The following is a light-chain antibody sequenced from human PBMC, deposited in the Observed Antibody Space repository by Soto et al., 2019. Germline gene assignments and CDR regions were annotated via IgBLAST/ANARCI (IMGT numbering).Light chain of an antibody. V-gene: IGLV2-23*01. CDR1: SSDVGRYNL. Sequence: QSALTQPASVSGSPGQSITISCTGTSSDVGRYNLVSWYQQHPGKAPKLMIYEGSKRPSGVTNRFAGSKSGNTASLTISGLHAEDEADYYCCSYAGSSTLVFGGGTKLTVL. J-gene: IGLJ2*01. CDR3: CSYAGSSTLV. CDR2: EGS.